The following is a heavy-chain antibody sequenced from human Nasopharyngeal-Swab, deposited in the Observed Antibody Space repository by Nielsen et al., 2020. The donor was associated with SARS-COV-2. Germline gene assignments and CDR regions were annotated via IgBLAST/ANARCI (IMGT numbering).Heavy chain of an antibody. Sequence: GESLKISCAVSEFTFTTYGMNWVRRAPGTGLEWVSYISSDSNTIHYADSVKGRFTISRDNAKNSLYLQMNSPRAEDTAVYYCARGNFGGGSLDYWGQGTLVTVSS. D-gene: IGHD3-16*01. J-gene: IGHJ4*02. CDR2: ISSDSNTI. CDR1: EFTFTTYG. V-gene: IGHV3-48*04. CDR3: ARGNFGGGSLDY.